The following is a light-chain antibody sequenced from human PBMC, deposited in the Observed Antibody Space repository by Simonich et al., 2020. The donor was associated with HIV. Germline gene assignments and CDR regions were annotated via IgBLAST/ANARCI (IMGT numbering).Light chain of an antibody. Sequence: DVMVTQSPDSLAVSLGERATINCKSSRSLLYRSIMGNFLACYQQKPGQSPKLLVYWSASRASGVPDRFTGSGSGTDFTLTISSLQAEDVAIYYCQQYYSTPITFGQGTRLEMK. CDR1: RSLLYRSIMGNF. CDR2: WSA. CDR3: QQYYSTPIT. J-gene: IGKJ5*01. V-gene: IGKV4-1*01.